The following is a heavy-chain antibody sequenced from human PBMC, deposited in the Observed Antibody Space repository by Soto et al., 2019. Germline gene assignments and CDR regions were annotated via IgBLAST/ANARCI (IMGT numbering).Heavy chain of an antibody. CDR1: GFTFSAYD. CDR3: ARAYSGRLPRRADYYFAMDV. J-gene: IGHJ6*02. Sequence: GGSLRLSCAASGFTFSAYDMHWVRQTTGKGLEWVSAIGAADDPYYLGSVKGRFTISRENAKNSLYLQMNSLSAEDTAVYYCARAYSGRLPRRADYYFAMDVWGQGTTVTVSS. D-gene: IGHD2-15*01. CDR2: IGAADDP. V-gene: IGHV3-13*05.